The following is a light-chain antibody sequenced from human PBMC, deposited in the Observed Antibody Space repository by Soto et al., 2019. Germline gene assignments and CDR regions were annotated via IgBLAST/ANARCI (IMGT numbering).Light chain of an antibody. V-gene: IGLV1-47*01. CDR1: SSNIGSNY. Sequence: QSVLTQPPSASGTPGQRVTISCSGSSSNIGSNYVYWYQQLPGTAPKLLIYRNNQRPPGVPDRFSGSKSGTSASLAISGLRSEEEADYYCAAWDDSLSGRVVFGGGTKLTVL. J-gene: IGLJ2*01. CDR2: RNN. CDR3: AAWDDSLSGRVV.